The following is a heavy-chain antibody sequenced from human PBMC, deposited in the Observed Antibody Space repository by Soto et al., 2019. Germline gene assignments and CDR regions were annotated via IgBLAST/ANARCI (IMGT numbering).Heavy chain of an antibody. J-gene: IGHJ4*02. Sequence: QVQRVQSGAEVKKPGSSVKVSCKASGGTFSSYAISWVRQAPGQGLEWMGGIIPIVGTANYAQKFQGRVTITADESTSTAYMELSSLRSEDTAVYYCAREGVYCSGGSCSKAFDYWGQGSLVTVSS. CDR1: GGTFSSYA. V-gene: IGHV1-69*01. CDR3: AREGVYCSGGSCSKAFDY. CDR2: IIPIVGTA. D-gene: IGHD2-15*01.